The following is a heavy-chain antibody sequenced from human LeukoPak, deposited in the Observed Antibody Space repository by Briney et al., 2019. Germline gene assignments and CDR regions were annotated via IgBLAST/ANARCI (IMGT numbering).Heavy chain of an antibody. CDR1: GFTFSAYA. J-gene: IGHJ3*02. D-gene: IGHD3-22*01. Sequence: GGSLRLSCAASGFTFSAYAMSWVRQAPGKGLEWVANIKQDGGDAYYVDSVKGRFTISRDNAMNSVYLQMNSLRAGDTAVYYCAGDPYYFDSSGYYFGAFDIWGQGTMVTVS. CDR3: AGDPYYFDSSGYYFGAFDI. V-gene: IGHV3-7*04. CDR2: IKQDGGDA.